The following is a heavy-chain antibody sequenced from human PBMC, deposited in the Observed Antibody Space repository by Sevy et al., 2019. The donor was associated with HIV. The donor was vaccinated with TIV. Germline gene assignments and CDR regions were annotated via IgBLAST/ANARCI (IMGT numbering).Heavy chain of an antibody. V-gene: IGHV3-9*01. Sequence: GGSLRLSCAASGFTFSNYAMNWVRQAPGKGLEWVSGISWNSRNVGYADSVKGRFTISRDNANHFLYLEMNSLRPEDTAFYYCAKDINRGCDGINCYPYYYYFYGLDVWGQGTTVTVSS. CDR3: AKDINRGCDGINCYPYYYYFYGLDV. CDR2: ISWNSRNV. J-gene: IGHJ6*02. D-gene: IGHD2-21*01. CDR1: GFTFSNYA.